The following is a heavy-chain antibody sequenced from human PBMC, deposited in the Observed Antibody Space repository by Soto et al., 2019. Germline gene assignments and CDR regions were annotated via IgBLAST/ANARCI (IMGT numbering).Heavy chain of an antibody. J-gene: IGHJ5*02. CDR3: ARRITIFGVVRGGIDP. CDR1: GGSFSGYY. D-gene: IGHD3-3*01. CDR2: INHSGST. V-gene: IGHV4-34*01. Sequence: QVPLQQWGAGLLKPSETLSLTCAVYGGSFSGYYWSWIRQPPGKGLEWIGEINHSGSTNYNPSLKSRVTISVGTSKNQFSLKLSSVTAADTAVYYCARRITIFGVVRGGIDPWGQGTLVTVSS.